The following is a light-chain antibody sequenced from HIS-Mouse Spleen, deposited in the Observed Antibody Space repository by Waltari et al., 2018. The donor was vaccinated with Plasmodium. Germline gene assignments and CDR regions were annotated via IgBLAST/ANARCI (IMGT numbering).Light chain of an antibody. CDR2: GAS. J-gene: IGKJ3*01. Sequence: EIVMTQSPATLSVSPGERATLSCRASQSVSSNLAWYHQKPGQAPRLLIYGASTRGTGIPARFSGSGSGTEFTLTISSLQSEDFAVYYCQQYNSWSFTFGPGTKVDIK. CDR3: QQYNSWSFT. V-gene: IGKV3-15*01. CDR1: QSVSSN.